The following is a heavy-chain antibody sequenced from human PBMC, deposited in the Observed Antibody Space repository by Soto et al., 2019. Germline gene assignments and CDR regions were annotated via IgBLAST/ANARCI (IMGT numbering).Heavy chain of an antibody. CDR1: GGSFSGYY. CDR3: ARGSVYMIRLRSGGAKEYFQH. Sequence: QVQLQQWGAGLLKPSETLSLTCAVYGGSFSGYYWSWIRQPPGKGLEWIGEINHSGSTNYNPSLKXXLTISVDTSKXXFXLXXSSVTAADTAVYYCARGSVYMIRLRSGGAKEYFQHGGQGTLVTVSS. D-gene: IGHD3-16*02. V-gene: IGHV4-34*01. CDR2: INHSGST. J-gene: IGHJ1*01.